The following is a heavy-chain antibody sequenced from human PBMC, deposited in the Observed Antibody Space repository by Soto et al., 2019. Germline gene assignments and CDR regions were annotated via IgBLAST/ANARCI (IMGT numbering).Heavy chain of an antibody. D-gene: IGHD1-1*01. J-gene: IGHJ4*02. V-gene: IGHV4-4*02. CDR1: GGSISSSNW. CDR2: IYHSGST. Sequence: SETLSLTCAVSGGSISSSNWWSWVRQPPGKGLEWIGEIYHSGSTNYNPSLKSRVTISVDKSKNQFSLKLSPVTAADTAVYYCARHRGTYSYFDYWGQGTLVTVSS. CDR3: ARHRGTYSYFDY.